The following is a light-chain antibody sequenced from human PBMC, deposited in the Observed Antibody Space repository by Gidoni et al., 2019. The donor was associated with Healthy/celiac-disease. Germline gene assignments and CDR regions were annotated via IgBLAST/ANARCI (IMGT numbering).Light chain of an antibody. CDR2: DAP. V-gene: IGKV3-11*01. Sequence: EIVLTQSPATLSLSPGERATLSCRASQSVSSYLAWYQQKPGQAPRLLLYDAPNRATGIPARFSGSGSGTDFTLTISSLEPEDFAVYYCQQRSNWNTFGQGTKLEIK. CDR3: QQRSNWNT. J-gene: IGKJ2*01. CDR1: QSVSSY.